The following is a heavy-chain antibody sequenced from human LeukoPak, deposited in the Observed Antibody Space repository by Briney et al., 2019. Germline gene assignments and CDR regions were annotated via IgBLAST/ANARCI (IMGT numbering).Heavy chain of an antibody. CDR3: AREAYYDILTGYYSYYYGMDV. J-gene: IGHJ6*02. CDR2: ISSSSSYI. Sequence: PGGSLRLSCAASGFTFTSYSMNWARQALGKWLEWVSSISSSSSYIYYADSVKGRFTISRDNAKNSLYLQMNSLRAEDTAVYYCAREAYYDILTGYYSYYYGMDVWGQGTTVTVSS. D-gene: IGHD3-9*01. V-gene: IGHV3-21*01. CDR1: GFTFTSYS.